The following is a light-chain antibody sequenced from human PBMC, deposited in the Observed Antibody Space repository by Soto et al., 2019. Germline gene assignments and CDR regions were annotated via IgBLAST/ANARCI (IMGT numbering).Light chain of an antibody. CDR2: AAS. Sequence: DIQITQSPSSLSASVGDRLTITCRASQSISSYLNWYQKKPGKAPKLLIYAASSLQSGVPSKFSGSGSGTDFTLTISSLQPEDFAVYYCQQYGSLPTFGGGTKVDIK. CDR3: QQYGSLPT. V-gene: IGKV1-39*01. CDR1: QSISSY. J-gene: IGKJ4*01.